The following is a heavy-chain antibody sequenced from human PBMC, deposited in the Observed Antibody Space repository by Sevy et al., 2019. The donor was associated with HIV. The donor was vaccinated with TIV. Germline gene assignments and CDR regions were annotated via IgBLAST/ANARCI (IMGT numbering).Heavy chain of an antibody. Sequence: GGSLRLSCAASGFTFGDFWMTWVRQAPGKGLEWVANIKRDGSVKYYVPSVKGRFTISRDNAKSSLYLQMKSLGAEDMAVYYCARDCNSNTCLWGLDVWGQGTTVTVSS. CDR1: GFTFGDFW. J-gene: IGHJ6*02. CDR2: IKRDGSVK. CDR3: ARDCNSNTCLWGLDV. D-gene: IGHD2-2*01. V-gene: IGHV3-7*03.